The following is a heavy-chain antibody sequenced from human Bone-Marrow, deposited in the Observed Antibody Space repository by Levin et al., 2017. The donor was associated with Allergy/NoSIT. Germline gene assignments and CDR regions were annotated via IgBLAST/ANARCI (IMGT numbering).Heavy chain of an antibody. D-gene: IGHD3-10*01. V-gene: IGHV3-30*18. CDR2: ISFDGGKK. Sequence: PGGSLRLSCAVSGFIFDNYGMHWVRQAPGKGLDWVAVISFDGGKKLYADSVKGRFVVSRDNSKNMVYLQMSSLRAEDTAIYYCAKDRGGDSGSAYGGIDNRGQGTLVTVSS. CDR3: AKDRGGDSGSAYGGIDN. CDR1: GFIFDNYG. J-gene: IGHJ4*02.